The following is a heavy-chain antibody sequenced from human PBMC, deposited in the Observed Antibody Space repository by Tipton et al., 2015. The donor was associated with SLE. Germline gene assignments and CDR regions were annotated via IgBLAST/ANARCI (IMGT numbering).Heavy chain of an antibody. D-gene: IGHD1-1*01. CDR2: IYYSGST. CDR3: ARTGIYYFDY. CDR1: GGSISSSNW. V-gene: IGHV4-61*01. Sequence: LRLSCAVSGGSISSSNWWSWIRQPPGKGLEWIGYIYYSGSTNYNPSLKSRVTISVDTSKNQFSLKLSSVTAADTAVYYCARTGIYYFDYWGQGTLVTVSS. J-gene: IGHJ4*02.